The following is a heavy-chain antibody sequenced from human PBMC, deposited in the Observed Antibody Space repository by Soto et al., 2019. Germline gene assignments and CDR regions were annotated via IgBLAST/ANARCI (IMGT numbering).Heavy chain of an antibody. D-gene: IGHD4-17*01. Sequence: SERMEIASAVCGGSISSRRDYGGWIRQPPGKGLEWIGSIYYSGSTYYNPSLKSRVTISVDTSKNQFSLKLSSVTAADTAVYYCARSVYGEFPNYYYYGMDVWGQGTTVTVSS. CDR2: IYYSGST. J-gene: IGHJ6*02. V-gene: IGHV4-39*01. CDR1: GGSISSRRDY. CDR3: ARSVYGEFPNYYYYGMDV.